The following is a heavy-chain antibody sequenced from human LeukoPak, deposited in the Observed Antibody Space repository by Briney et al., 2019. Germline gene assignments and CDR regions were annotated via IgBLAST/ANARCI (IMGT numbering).Heavy chain of an antibody. J-gene: IGHJ4*02. D-gene: IGHD3-10*01. Sequence: GGSLRLSCVVSGISLSNYAMTWVRQAPGKGLEWVSYLSERGGSTTYADSVRGRFTISRDTSLHTLYLQMNNLRAEDTAVYFCAKRGVLIRGLLVIGYHQEAYHYDFWGQGVLVTVSS. V-gene: IGHV3-23*01. CDR1: GISLSNYA. CDR3: AKRGVLIRGLLVIGYHQEAYHYDF. CDR2: LSERGGST.